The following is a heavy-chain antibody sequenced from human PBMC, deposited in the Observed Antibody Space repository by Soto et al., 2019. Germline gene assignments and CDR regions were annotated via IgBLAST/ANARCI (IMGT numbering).Heavy chain of an antibody. CDR1: GFTFSSYW. J-gene: IGHJ6*04. CDR2: INSDGSST. CDR3: ARENDFWSGYSSRASPYGMDV. Sequence: PGGSLRLSCAASGFTFSSYWMHWVRQAPGKGLVWVSRINSDGSSTSYADSVKGRFTISRDNDKNTLYLQMNSLRDEDTAVYYCARENDFWSGYSSRASPYGMDVWGEGNTVTVSS. V-gene: IGHV3-74*01. D-gene: IGHD3-3*01.